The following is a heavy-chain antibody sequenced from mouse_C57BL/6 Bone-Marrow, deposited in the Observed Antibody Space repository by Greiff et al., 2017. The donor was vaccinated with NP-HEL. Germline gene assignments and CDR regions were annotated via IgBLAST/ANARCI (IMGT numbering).Heavy chain of an antibody. CDR1: GFNIKDDY. J-gene: IGHJ4*01. CDR3: TTCYGSSLYYYAMDY. CDR2: IDPENGDT. V-gene: IGHV14-4*01. D-gene: IGHD1-1*01. Sequence: VQLQQSGAELVRPGASVKLSCTASGFNIKDDYMHWVKQRPEQGLEWIGWIDPENGDTEYASKFQGKATITADTSSNTAYLQLSSLTSEDTAVYYWTTCYGSSLYYYAMDYWGQGTSVTVSS.